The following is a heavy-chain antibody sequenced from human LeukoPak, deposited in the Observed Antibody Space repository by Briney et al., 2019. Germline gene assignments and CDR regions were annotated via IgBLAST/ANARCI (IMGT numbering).Heavy chain of an antibody. V-gene: IGHV1-2*02. CDR2: INPNSGGT. CDR3: AREVDVDTADDYYYYMDV. D-gene: IGHD5-18*01. CDR1: GYTFSDYH. J-gene: IGHJ6*03. Sequence: WASVKVSCKASGYTFSDYHMHWVRQAPGQGLEWMGWINPNSGGTNYAQKFQGRVTMTRDTSISTAYMELSRLRSDDTAVYYCAREVDVDTADDYYYYMDVWGKGTTVTISS.